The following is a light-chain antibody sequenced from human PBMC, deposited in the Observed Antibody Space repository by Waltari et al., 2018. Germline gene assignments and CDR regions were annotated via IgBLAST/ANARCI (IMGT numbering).Light chain of an antibody. Sequence: DIVLTQSPDSMPVSLGERATINRKSSQSLLSSFNSKTYIAWYQQKPGQPPKLLINWASARGSGVPERFSGSGSETDFTLTISSLQTEDVAVYYCHHYYIPPLTFGQGTRLEIK. J-gene: IGKJ5*01. CDR3: HHYYIPPLT. V-gene: IGKV4-1*01. CDR1: QSLLSSFNSKTY. CDR2: WAS.